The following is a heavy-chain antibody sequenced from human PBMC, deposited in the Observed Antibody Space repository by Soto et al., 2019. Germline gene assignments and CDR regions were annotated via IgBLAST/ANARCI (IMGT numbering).Heavy chain of an antibody. CDR1: GFTFTSSA. V-gene: IGHV1-58*02. J-gene: IGHJ6*02. CDR3: AAASSTSGGYYGMDV. CDR2: IVVGSGHT. D-gene: IGHD3-16*01. Sequence: QMQLVQSGPEVKKPGTSVKVSCKTSGFTFTSSAMQWVRQARGQGLEWIGWIVVGSGHTNHAQKFQERVTITRDMSTSTAYMELSSLRSEDTAVYYCAAASSTSGGYYGMDVWGQGTTVTVSS.